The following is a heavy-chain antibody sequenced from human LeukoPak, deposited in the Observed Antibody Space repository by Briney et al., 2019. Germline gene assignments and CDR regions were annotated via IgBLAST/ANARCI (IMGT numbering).Heavy chain of an antibody. Sequence: GESLKISCKGSGYSFTSYWIGWVRHMPGKGLEWMGIIYPGDSDTRYSPSFQGQVTISADKSISTAYLQWSSLKASDTAMYYCARRGYYDSSGYSYYFDYWGQGTLVTVSS. CDR3: ARRGYYDSSGYSYYFDY. D-gene: IGHD3-22*01. CDR1: GYSFTSYW. V-gene: IGHV5-51*01. CDR2: IYPGDSDT. J-gene: IGHJ4*02.